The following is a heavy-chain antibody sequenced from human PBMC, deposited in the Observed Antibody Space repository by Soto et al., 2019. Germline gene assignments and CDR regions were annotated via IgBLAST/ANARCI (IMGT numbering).Heavy chain of an antibody. D-gene: IGHD1-26*01. CDR1: GFPFDCCA. Sequence: EVQVLESGGDLVQPGGSLSLSCAASGFPFDCCAMSWVRQAPGKGLERVSTINGRGDYTHYTDSGKGRFTISSDKSRNTLQVPRKSLRAADTAIDSCARNRGPGTYTHWSFDVWGCGTRVTVSS. J-gene: IGHJ2*01. CDR3: ARNRGPGTYTHWSFDV. V-gene: IGHV3-23*01. CDR2: INGRGDYT.